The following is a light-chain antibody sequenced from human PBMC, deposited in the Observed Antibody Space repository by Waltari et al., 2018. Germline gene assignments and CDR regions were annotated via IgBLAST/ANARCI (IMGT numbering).Light chain of an antibody. CDR1: QDISSY. J-gene: IGKJ5*01. CDR3: QQFKTYPLT. CDR2: AAF. V-gene: IGKV1-9*01. Sequence: IQLTQSPSSLSASVGDRVTITCRASQDISSYLAWYQQKPGKAPTLLMYAAFTLQSGVPSRFSGSGSGTDFTLTISSLQPEDFATYYCQQFKTYPLTFGQGTRLEIK.